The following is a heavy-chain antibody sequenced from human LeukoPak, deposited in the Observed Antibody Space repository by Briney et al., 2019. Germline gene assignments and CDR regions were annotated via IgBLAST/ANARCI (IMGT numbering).Heavy chain of an antibody. CDR1: GASISRPYW. CDR3: ARLRLLTPNWFDP. J-gene: IGHJ5*02. D-gene: IGHD2-15*01. CDR2: INHSGST. Sequence: NPSGTLSLTCGVSGASISRPYWWSWVRQPPGKGLEWIGEINHSGSTNYNPSLKSRVTISVDTSKNQFSLKLSSVTAADTAVYYCARLRLLTPNWFDPWGQGTLVTVSS. V-gene: IGHV4-4*02.